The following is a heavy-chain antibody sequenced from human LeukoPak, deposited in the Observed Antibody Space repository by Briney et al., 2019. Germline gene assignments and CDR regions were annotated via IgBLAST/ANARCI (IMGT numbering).Heavy chain of an antibody. D-gene: IGHD5-18*01. CDR2: IYYSGST. Sequence: KPSETLSLTCTVSGGSISSSSYYWGWIRQPPGKGLEWIGSIYYSGSTYYNPSLKSRVTISVDTSKNQFSLKLSSVTAADTAVYYCARSTDSRHGYSYFDWSQGTLVTVSS. V-gene: IGHV4-39*01. CDR1: GGSISSSSYY. J-gene: IGHJ4*02. CDR3: ARSTDSRHGYSYFD.